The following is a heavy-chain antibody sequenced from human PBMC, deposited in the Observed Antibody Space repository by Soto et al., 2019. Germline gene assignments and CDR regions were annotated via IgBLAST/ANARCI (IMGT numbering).Heavy chain of an antibody. CDR1: GFTLSSYS. J-gene: IGHJ3*02. D-gene: IGHD2-8*02. CDR2: ISSSSSYI. V-gene: IGHV3-21*01. Sequence: PGGSLRLSCAASGFTLSSYSMNWVRQAPGKGLEWVSSISSSSSYIYYADSVKGRFTISRDNAKNSLYLQMNSLRAEDTAVYYCARDTGDPAEYGPDAFDIWGQGTMVTVSS. CDR3: ARDTGDPAEYGPDAFDI.